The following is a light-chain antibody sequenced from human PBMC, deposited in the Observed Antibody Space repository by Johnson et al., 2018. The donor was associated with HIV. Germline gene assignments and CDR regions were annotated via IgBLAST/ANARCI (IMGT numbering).Light chain of an antibody. CDR1: SSNIGNNY. CDR2: DNN. V-gene: IGLV1-51*01. J-gene: IGLJ1*01. CDR3: ETWDTSLTTGGV. Sequence: QSVLTQPPSVSAAPGQKVTISCSGSSSNIGNNYVSWYQQLPGTAPKLLIYDNNKRPSGIPDRFSGSKSGTSATLAITGLQPGDEADYYCETWDTSLTTGGVFGTGTKVTVL.